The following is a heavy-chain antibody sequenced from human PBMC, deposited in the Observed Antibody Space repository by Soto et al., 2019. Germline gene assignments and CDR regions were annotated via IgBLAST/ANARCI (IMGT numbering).Heavy chain of an antibody. Sequence: QVQLVQSGAEVKKPGASVKVSCKASGYTFTNYGISWVRQAPGQGLEWMGWISAYNGNTNYAQKLQGRVTMTTDTSTSTAYMELRSLRSDGTAVYYCARTVGYCSGGSCYWGFFDYWGQGTLVTVSS. CDR3: ARTVGYCSGGSCYWGFFDY. J-gene: IGHJ4*02. CDR1: GYTFTNYG. CDR2: ISAYNGNT. D-gene: IGHD2-15*01. V-gene: IGHV1-18*04.